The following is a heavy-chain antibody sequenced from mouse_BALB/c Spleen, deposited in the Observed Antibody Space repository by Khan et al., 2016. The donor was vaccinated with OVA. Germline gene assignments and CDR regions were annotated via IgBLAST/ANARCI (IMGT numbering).Heavy chain of an antibody. CDR1: GYTFTSYW. V-gene: IGHV1S132*01. J-gene: IGHJ3*01. CDR3: ARGYFGNYEFVY. Sequence: QVQLQQSGAELVKPGASVKLSCKTSGYTFTSYWIQWVKQRPGQGLGWIGQIFPETGTTYYNENFKGKATLTVDTSSSPAYMQVNSLTSEDSAVYFCARGYFGNYEFVYWGQGTLVTVSP. CDR2: IFPETGTT. D-gene: IGHD2-1*01.